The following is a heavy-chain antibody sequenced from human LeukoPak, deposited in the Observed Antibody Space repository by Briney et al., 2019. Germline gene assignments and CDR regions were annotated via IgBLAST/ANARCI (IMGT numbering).Heavy chain of an antibody. J-gene: IGHJ4*02. CDR3: AKDRQRWLYDY. CDR1: GCTFSSQA. Sequence: PGGCLRHSCAASGCTFSSQAMSWVRQAPGKGREWVSAISGRGGSTYYADSVKGRFTISRDNSKNTLYLQMNSLRAEDTAVYYCAKDRQRWLYDYWGQGTLVTVSS. CDR2: ISGRGGST. V-gene: IGHV3-23*01. D-gene: IGHD5-24*01.